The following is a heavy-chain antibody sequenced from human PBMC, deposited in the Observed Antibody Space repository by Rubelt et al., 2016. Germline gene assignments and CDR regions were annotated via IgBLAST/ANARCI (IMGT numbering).Heavy chain of an antibody. D-gene: IGHD3-22*01. V-gene: IGHV4-34*01. CDR1: GGSFSGYY. Sequence: QVQLQQWGAGLLKPSETLSLTCAVYGGSFSGYYWSWIRQPPGKGLARIGEINHSGSTNYNPSLKSRVTISVDTSKNQFSLKLSSVTAADTAVYYCARGKEGLGVTMMDYWGQGTLVTVSS. CDR2: INHSGST. J-gene: IGHJ4*02. CDR3: ARGKEGLGVTMMDY.